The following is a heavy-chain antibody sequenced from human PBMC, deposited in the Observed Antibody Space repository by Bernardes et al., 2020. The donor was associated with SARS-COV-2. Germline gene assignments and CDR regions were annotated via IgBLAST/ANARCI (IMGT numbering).Heavy chain of an antibody. CDR1: GYTFTSYD. J-gene: IGHJ3*02. CDR2: MNPNSGNT. V-gene: IGHV1-8*01. CDR3: ARGQIYGDYVKSAFDI. D-gene: IGHD4-17*01. Sequence: ASVKVSSKASGYTFTSYDINWVRQATGQGLEWMGWMNPNSGNTGYAQKFQGRVTMTRNTSISTAYMELSSLRSEDTAVYYCARGQIYGDYVKSAFDIWGQGTMVTVSS.